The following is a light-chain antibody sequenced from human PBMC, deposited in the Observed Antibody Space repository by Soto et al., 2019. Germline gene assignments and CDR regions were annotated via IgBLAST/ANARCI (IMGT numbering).Light chain of an antibody. CDR3: QQHSHWPPWT. CDR2: AAS. Sequence: EVVLTQSPATLSLSPGERATLSCRASQNVRTILDWYQQKPGQAPRLLIYAASNRATGIPDRFSGSGSGTDFTLTLSSLEPEDFAVYYCQQHSHWPPWTFGQGTRVEIQ. J-gene: IGKJ1*01. V-gene: IGKV3-11*01. CDR1: QNVRTI.